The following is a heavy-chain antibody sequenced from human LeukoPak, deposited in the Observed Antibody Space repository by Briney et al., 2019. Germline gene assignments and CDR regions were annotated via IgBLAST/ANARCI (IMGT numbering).Heavy chain of an antibody. V-gene: IGHV6-1*01. CDR1: GDSVSSNSAA. D-gene: IGHD6-19*01. CDR2: TYYRSRWYN. Sequence: SQTLSLTCAISGDSVSSNSAAWNWIRQSPSRGLEWLGRTYYRSRWYNDYAVSVKSRITINPDTSKNQFSLKLSSVTAADTAVYYCARGRIAVAGTPTYWGQGTLVTVSS. CDR3: ARGRIAVAGTPTY. J-gene: IGHJ4*02.